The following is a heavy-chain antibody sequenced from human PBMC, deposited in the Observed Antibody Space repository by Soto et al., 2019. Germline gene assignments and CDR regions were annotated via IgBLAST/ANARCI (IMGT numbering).Heavy chain of an antibody. V-gene: IGHV3-33*01. D-gene: IGHD4-17*01. CDR2: IWYDGTNK. J-gene: IGHJ2*01. CDR1: GFTFSSYG. Sequence: QVQLVESGGGVVQPGRSLRLSCATSGFTFSSYGMHWVRQGPGKGLEWVAVIWYDGTNKYYADSVNGRFTISRDDSKNTLYLQMNSLRAEDTAVYYCERGPVNTVTTWGDWYFDLWGRGTMVTVSS. CDR3: ERGPVNTVTTWGDWYFDL.